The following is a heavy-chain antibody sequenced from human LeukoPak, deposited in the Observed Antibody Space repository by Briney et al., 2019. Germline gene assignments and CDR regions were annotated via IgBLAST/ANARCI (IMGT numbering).Heavy chain of an antibody. J-gene: IGHJ6*03. CDR1: GFTFSSYE. D-gene: IGHD3-10*01. CDR3: ARVRSYFYYYYMDV. Sequence: GGSLRLSCEGSGFTFSSYEMNWVRQAPGKGLEWVSYIHTGSSPTSYADSVKGRFTISRDNAKNSLYLQMNSLRAEDTAVYYCARVRSYFYYYYMDVWGKGTMVTVSS. V-gene: IGHV3-48*03. CDR2: IHTGSSPT.